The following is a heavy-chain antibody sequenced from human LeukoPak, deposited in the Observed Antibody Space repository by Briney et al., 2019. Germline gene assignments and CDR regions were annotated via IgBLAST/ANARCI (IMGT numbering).Heavy chain of an antibody. V-gene: IGHV3-21*01. CDR1: GFPFRSFS. CDR3: ARAEGSGSSFDY. D-gene: IGHD3-10*01. J-gene: IGHJ4*02. CDR2: ISISSTYI. Sequence: GGSLRLSCVASGFPFRSFSMNWVRQAPGKGLEWVSSISISSTYIYYADSVKGRFTISRDNANNSLYLQMNSLRVEDTAVYYCARAEGSGSSFDYWGQGTLVTVSS.